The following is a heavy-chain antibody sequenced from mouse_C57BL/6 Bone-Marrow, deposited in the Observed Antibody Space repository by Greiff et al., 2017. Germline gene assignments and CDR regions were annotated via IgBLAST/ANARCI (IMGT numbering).Heavy chain of an antibody. CDR2: IDPENGDT. J-gene: IGHJ1*03. CDR3: TTPTVVSHGWYFDV. D-gene: IGHD1-1*01. V-gene: IGHV14-4*01. CDR1: GFNIKDYY. Sequence: EVQLQESGAELVRPGASVKLSCTASGFNIKDYYMHWVKQRPEQGLEWIGWIDPENGDTEYASKFQGKATITVDTSSNTAYLQLSSLTSEDTAVYYCTTPTVVSHGWYFDVWGTGTTVTVSS.